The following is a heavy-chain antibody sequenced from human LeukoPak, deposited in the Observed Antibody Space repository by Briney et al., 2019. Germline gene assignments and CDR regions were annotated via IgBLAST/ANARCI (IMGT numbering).Heavy chain of an antibody. Sequence: PGGSLRLSCAASGFTFSSYAMSWVRQAPGKGLEWVSAISGSGGSTYYADSVKGRFTISRDNSKNTLYLQMSSLRADDTALFYCAKPAYYSDSGSFPTQYYFDCWGQGTLVTVSS. J-gene: IGHJ4*02. CDR1: GFTFSSYA. V-gene: IGHV3-23*01. CDR3: AKPAYYSDSGSFPTQYYFDC. CDR2: ISGSGGST. D-gene: IGHD3-10*01.